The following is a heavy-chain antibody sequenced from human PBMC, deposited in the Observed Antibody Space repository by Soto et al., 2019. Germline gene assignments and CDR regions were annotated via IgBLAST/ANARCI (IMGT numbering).Heavy chain of an antibody. CDR3: ARGYDSSGYYSSGS. D-gene: IGHD3-22*01. J-gene: IGHJ4*02. Sequence: SWIRQHPGKGLEWIGYIYYSGSTYYNPSLKSRVTISVDTSKNQFSLKLSSVTAADTAVYYCARGYDSSGYYSSGSWGQGTLVTVSS. CDR2: IYYSGST. V-gene: IGHV4-31*02.